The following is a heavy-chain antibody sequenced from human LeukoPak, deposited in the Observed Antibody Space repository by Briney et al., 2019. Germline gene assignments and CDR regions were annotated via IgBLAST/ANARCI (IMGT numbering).Heavy chain of an antibody. CDR3: ARLPRWGSYYFDY. CDR1: GGSISSSSYY. J-gene: IGHJ4*02. D-gene: IGHD5-24*01. CDR2: IYYSGSA. Sequence: SETLSLTCTVSGGSISSSSYYWGWIRQPPGKGLEWIGSIYYSGSAYYNPSLKSRVTISVDTSKNQFSLKPSSVTAADTAVYYCARLPRWGSYYFDYWGQGTLVTVSS. V-gene: IGHV4-39*01.